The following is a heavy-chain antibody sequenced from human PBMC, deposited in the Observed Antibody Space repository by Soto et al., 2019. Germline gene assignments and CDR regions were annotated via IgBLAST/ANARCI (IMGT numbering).Heavy chain of an antibody. CDR1: GGTFSGYT. J-gene: IGHJ4*02. CDR2: IIPILGIA. CDR3: ATPQGYDDCLDS. D-gene: IGHD2-21*02. Sequence: SVKVSCKASGGTFSGYTISWVRQAPGQGLEWMGRIIPILGIANYAQKFQGRVTITADKSTSTAYMELSSLRSEDTAVYYCATPQGYDDCLDSWGQGTLVTVSS. V-gene: IGHV1-69*02.